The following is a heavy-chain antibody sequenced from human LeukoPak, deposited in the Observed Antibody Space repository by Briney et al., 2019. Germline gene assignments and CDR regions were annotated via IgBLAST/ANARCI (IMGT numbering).Heavy chain of an antibody. Sequence: ASVKVSCKASGYTFTGYYMHWVRQAPGQGLEWMGIINPSGGSTSYAQKFQGRVTMTRDTSTSTVYMELSSLRSEDTAVYYCARDNKSGYSSGWTFDYWGQGTLVTVSS. V-gene: IGHV1-46*01. D-gene: IGHD6-19*01. J-gene: IGHJ4*02. CDR2: INPSGGST. CDR3: ARDNKSGYSSGWTFDY. CDR1: GYTFTGYY.